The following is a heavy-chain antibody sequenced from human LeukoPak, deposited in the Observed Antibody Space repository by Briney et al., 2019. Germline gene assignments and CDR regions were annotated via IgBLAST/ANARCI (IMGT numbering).Heavy chain of an antibody. CDR3: ASALRQQLVTGWFDP. D-gene: IGHD6-13*01. CDR1: GDSISSYY. V-gene: IGHV4-59*01. Sequence: PSETLSLTCTVSGDSISSYYWSWIRQPPGGGLEWVGYIYHSGITNYNPSLKSRVTISLDTSKNQFSLNLISVTAADTAMYYCASALRQQLVTGWFDPWGQGTLVTVSS. J-gene: IGHJ5*02. CDR2: IYHSGIT.